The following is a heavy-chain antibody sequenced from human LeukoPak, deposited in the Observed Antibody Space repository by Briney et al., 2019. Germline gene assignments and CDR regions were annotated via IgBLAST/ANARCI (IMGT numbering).Heavy chain of an antibody. CDR2: ISSSSSYI. V-gene: IGHV3-21*01. Sequence: GGSLRLSCAASGFTFSSYSMNWVRQAPGKGLEWVSSISSSSSYIYYADSVKGRFTISRDNAKNSLYLQMNSLRAEDTAVYYCARVLAATSQIDYWGQGTLVTVSS. D-gene: IGHD6-13*01. CDR1: GFTFSSYS. J-gene: IGHJ4*02. CDR3: ARVLAATSQIDY.